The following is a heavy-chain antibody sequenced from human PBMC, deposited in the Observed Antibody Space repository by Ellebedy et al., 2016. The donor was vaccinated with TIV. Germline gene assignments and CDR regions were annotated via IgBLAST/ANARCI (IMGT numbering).Heavy chain of an antibody. V-gene: IGHV3-23*01. CDR1: GFTFSSYA. D-gene: IGHD5-12*01. J-gene: IGHJ3*02. CDR3: ARFLVAVDAFDI. CDR2: IRGSGGST. Sequence: GGSLRLSCAASGFTFSSYAMSWVRQAPGKGLEWVSTIRGSGGSTHYADSVKGRFTISRDNSKRMLYMQMNSLRDEDTAVYYCARFLVAVDAFDIWGQGTMVTVSS.